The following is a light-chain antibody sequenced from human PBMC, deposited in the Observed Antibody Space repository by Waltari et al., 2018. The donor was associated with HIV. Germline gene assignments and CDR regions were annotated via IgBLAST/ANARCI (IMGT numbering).Light chain of an antibody. J-gene: IGLJ2*01. V-gene: IGLV3-21*02. CDR1: NIAAIKS. CDR3: QVYSDRGDPVI. Sequence: SYVLTQPPSVSVAPGQTARITCGGNNIAAIKSVHWYRKSPGQAPVLVVSDDRDRPSGIPDRFSGSSSWDTATLTISRAEAGDEADYYCQVYSDRGDPVIFGGGTKLTVL. CDR2: DDR.